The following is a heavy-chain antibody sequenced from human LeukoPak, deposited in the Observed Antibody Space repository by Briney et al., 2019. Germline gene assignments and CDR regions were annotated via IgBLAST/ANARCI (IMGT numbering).Heavy chain of an antibody. J-gene: IGHJ5*02. D-gene: IGHD2-2*01. CDR1: GGSISSYY. V-gene: IGHV4-59*12. CDR3: ARLGYCSSTSCPP. CDR2: IYYSGST. Sequence: PSETLSLTCTVSGGSISSYYWSWIRQPPGKGLEWIGYIYYSGSTNYNPSLKSRVTISVDTSKNQFSPKLSSVTAADTAVYYCARLGYCSSTSCPPWGQGTLVTVSS.